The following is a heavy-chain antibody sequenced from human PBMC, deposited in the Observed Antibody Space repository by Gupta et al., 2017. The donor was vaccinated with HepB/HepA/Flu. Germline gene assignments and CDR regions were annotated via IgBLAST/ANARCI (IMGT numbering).Heavy chain of an antibody. CDR3: ARGRGPSRVGSED. Sequence: EVQLVESVGGLVQPGESLRLSCAASGFTFSTEARNWVRQAPGKGLEWVSGSNGRDDNTFFEDSVKGRFTISRDTSKNTLYLQMTTLRAEATAVEHGARGRGPSRVGSEDGGQGTRGTVTS. CDR1: GFTFSTEA. CDR2: SNGRDDNT. D-gene: IGHD3-10*01. J-gene: IGHJ1*01. V-gene: IGHV3-23*04.